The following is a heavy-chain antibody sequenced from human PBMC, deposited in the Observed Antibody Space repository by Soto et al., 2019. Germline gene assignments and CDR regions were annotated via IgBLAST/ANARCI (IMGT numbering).Heavy chain of an antibody. CDR2: IYSGGST. J-gene: IGHJ3*02. V-gene: IGHV3-53*04. CDR1: GFTVSSNY. Sequence: GESLKISCAASGFTVSSNYMSWVRQAPGKGLEWVSVIYSGGSTYYADSVKGRFTISRHNSKNTLYLQMNSLRAEDTAVYYCARGGGLRYFDWSSSSVAFDIWGQGTMVTVSS. CDR3: ARGGGLRYFDWSSSSVAFDI. D-gene: IGHD3-9*01.